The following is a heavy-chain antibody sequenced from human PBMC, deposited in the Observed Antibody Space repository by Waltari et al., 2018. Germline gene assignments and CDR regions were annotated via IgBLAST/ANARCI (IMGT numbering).Heavy chain of an antibody. Sequence: EVQLVESGGGLVQPGGSLRLSCAASGFTFRAYWMHWVRQVPGKGLLWVSHVNSAGTDSTYADSVKGRFTISRDNAKNTLYLQMNSLRVEDTAVYYCARDTPGDGIDCWGQGTLVTVSP. D-gene: IGHD2-21*01. V-gene: IGHV3-74*01. CDR3: ARDTPGDGIDC. CDR1: GFTFRAYW. J-gene: IGHJ4*02. CDR2: VNSAGTDS.